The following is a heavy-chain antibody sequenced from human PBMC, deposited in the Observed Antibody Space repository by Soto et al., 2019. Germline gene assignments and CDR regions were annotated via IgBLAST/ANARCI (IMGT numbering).Heavy chain of an antibody. V-gene: IGHV3-74*02. CDR1: GFTFSSYW. CDR3: ASWSYFRYFDY. D-gene: IGHD1-26*01. CDR2: INSDGSST. Sequence: EVQLLESGGGLVQPGGSLRLSCAASGFTFSSYWMHWVRQAPGKGLVWVSRINSDGSSTSYADSVKGRFTISRDNAKNTLYLQMNSLRAEDTAVYYCASWSYFRYFDYWGQGTLVTVSS. J-gene: IGHJ4*02.